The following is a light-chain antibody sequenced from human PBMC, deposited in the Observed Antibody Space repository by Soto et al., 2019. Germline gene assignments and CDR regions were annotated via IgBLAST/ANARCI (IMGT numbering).Light chain of an antibody. CDR3: ISYTSDDVRYV. V-gene: IGLV2-14*01. CDR2: EVS. CDR1: SSDIGGYKY. Sequence: QSALTQPASVSGSPGQSITISCTGSSSDIGGYKYVSWYQHHPGRAPKLIVSEVSHRPSGVSNRFSGSKSGNTASLTISGLQSEDEADYYCISYTSDDVRYVFGTGTRSPS. J-gene: IGLJ1*01.